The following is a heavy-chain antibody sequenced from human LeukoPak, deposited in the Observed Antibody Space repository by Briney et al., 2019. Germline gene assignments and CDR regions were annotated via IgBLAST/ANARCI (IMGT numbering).Heavy chain of an antibody. CDR2: IYYSGST. J-gene: IGHJ4*02. CDR1: GGSISSYY. D-gene: IGHD5-18*01. CDR3: AREARRGYSYGPFDD. Sequence: SETLSLTCTVSGGSISSYYWSWVRQPPGKGLEWIGYIYYSGSTNYNPSLKSRVTISVDPSKNQFSLKLSSVTAADTAVYYCAREARRGYSYGPFDDWGQGTLVTVSS. V-gene: IGHV4-59*01.